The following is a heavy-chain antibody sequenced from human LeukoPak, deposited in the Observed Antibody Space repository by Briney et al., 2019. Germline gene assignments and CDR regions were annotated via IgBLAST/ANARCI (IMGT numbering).Heavy chain of an antibody. D-gene: IGHD2-8*01. J-gene: IGHJ6*03. CDR2: FSGSGGTT. CDR3: ANGNRCTSPNCLGYYYFYMDV. V-gene: IGHV3-23*01. CDR1: GFTFSSYA. Sequence: GGSLRLSCAASGFTFSSYAMNWVRQAPGRGLEWVSGFSGSGGTTYYADSVKGRFTISRNNSKNTLYLQMNSLRAEDTAVYYCANGNRCTSPNCLGYYYFYMDVWGKGTTVTVSS.